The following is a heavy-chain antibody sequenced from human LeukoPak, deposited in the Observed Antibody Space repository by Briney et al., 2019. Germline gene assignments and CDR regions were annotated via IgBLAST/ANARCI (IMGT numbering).Heavy chain of an antibody. CDR1: GGSISSSSYY. CDR2: IYYSGST. V-gene: IGHV4-39*02. J-gene: IGHJ4*02. D-gene: IGHD6-13*01. CDR3: ARDPEYSSSWYDY. Sequence: PSETLSLTCTVSGGSISSSSYYWGWIRQPPGKGLEWIGSIYYSGSTYYNPSLKSRVTISVDTSKNQFSLKLSSVTAADTAVYYCARDPEYSSSWYDYWGQGTLVTVSS.